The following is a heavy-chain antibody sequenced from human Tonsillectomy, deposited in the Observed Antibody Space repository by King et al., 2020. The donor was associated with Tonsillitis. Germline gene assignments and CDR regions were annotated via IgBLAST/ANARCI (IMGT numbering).Heavy chain of an antibody. D-gene: IGHD3-10*01. CDR2: IRDDGSNK. J-gene: IGHJ4*02. Sequence: VQLVESGGGVVQPGGSLRLSCVASGFTFSNYGMHWVRQAPGKGLEWVAFIRDDGSNKYYADSVKGRFTVSRDNSKNTLFLQMNSLRAEDTAVYYCAKGAGAGFLDYWGQGTLVTVSS. V-gene: IGHV3-30*02. CDR1: GFTFSNYG. CDR3: AKGAGAGFLDY.